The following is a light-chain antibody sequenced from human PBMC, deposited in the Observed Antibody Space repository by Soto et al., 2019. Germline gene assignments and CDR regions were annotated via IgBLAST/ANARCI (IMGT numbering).Light chain of an antibody. CDR1: QGISSY. CDR3: QQYYSYPRT. CDR2: AAC. V-gene: IGKV1-8*01. Sequence: AIRVTQYPSSLSASTGDRVTITCRACQGISSYIAWYQQKPGKAPKLLIYAACTLQSGVPSRFSGSVSGTDFTLTIRCLQSEDFETYYCQQYYSYPRTFAPGTKVDIK. J-gene: IGKJ3*01.